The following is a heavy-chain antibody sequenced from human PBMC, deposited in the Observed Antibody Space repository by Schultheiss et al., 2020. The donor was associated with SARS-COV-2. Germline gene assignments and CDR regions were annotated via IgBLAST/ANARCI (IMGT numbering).Heavy chain of an antibody. CDR2: ISGSGGST. D-gene: IGHD6-19*01. CDR1: GFTFSSYA. Sequence: GGSLRLSCAASGFTFSSYAMSWVRQAPGKGLEWVSAISGSGGSTYYADSVKGRFTISRDNAKNSLYLQMNSLRAEDTAVYYCARADGRGIAVGRYCYGMDVWGRGTTVTVSS. CDR3: ARADGRGIAVGRYCYGMDV. J-gene: IGHJ6*02. V-gene: IGHV3-23*01.